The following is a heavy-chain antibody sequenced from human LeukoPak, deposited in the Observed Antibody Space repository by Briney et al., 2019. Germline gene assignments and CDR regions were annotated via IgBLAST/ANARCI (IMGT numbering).Heavy chain of an antibody. CDR3: ARATAAAGTIDY. CDR1: GGSISSGDYY. Sequence: SETLSLTCTVSGGSISSGDYYWSWIRQPPGKGLEWIGYIYYSRSTYYNPSLKSRVTISVDTSKNQFSLKLSSVTAADTAVYYCARATAAAGTIDYWGQGTLVTVSS. CDR2: IYYSRST. D-gene: IGHD6-13*01. V-gene: IGHV4-30-4*01. J-gene: IGHJ4*02.